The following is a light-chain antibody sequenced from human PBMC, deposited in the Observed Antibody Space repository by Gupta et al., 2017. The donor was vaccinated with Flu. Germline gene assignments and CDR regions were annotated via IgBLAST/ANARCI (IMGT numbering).Light chain of an antibody. J-gene: IGLJ1*01. Sequence: QLVLTQSSSASASLGVSVKLTCTLSSGHSSYAIACHQQQPEKGPRYLMKLNSDGSHSKGDGIPDRFSGSSSGAERYLTISSLQSEDEADYYCQTWGTGIRVFGTGTKVTVL. CDR2: LNSDGSH. V-gene: IGLV4-69*02. CDR1: SGHSSYA. CDR3: QTWGTGIRV.